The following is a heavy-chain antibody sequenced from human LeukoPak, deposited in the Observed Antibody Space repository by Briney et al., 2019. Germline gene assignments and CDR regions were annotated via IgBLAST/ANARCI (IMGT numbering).Heavy chain of an antibody. V-gene: IGHV4-59*08. CDR1: GGSMSGYS. CDR2: IYYSGST. Sequence: SETLSLTCTVSGGSMSGYSWSWIRQPPGKGLEWIGYIYYSGSTDYNPSLKSRVTISVDTSKNQFSLRLSSVTAADTAVYYCARHYSGSGSYFFDYWGQGTLVTVSS. D-gene: IGHD3-10*01. J-gene: IGHJ4*02. CDR3: ARHYSGSGSYFFDY.